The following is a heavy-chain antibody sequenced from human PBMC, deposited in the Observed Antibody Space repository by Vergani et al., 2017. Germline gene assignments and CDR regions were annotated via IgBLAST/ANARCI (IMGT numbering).Heavy chain of an antibody. V-gene: IGHV3-9*02. D-gene: IGHD3-10*01. CDR1: GFTSAGYA. J-gene: IGHJ5*02. CDR3: AKDLGTSAGGGWFDT. CDR2: ISWNSNSI. Sequence: EVQLEESGGGLVLPGRSLRLSCVASGFTSAGYAMHWVRQAPGKGLEWVAGISWNSNSIGYADSVKGRFTISRDNAKNSLYLQMNSLRAEDTDLYYCAKDLGTSAGGGWFDTWGQGTLVTVSS.